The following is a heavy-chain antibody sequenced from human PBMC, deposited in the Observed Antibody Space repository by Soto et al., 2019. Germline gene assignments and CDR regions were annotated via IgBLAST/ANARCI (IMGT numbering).Heavy chain of an antibody. J-gene: IGHJ4*02. V-gene: IGHV2-5*01. D-gene: IGHD3-10*01. CDR1: GFSLSAVAVG. Sequence: QITLKESGPTLVKPTQTLTLTCTFSGFSLSAVAVGVGWIRQPPGKALEWLALIYWNNNKHYSPSLENRLTXTXDXXKNQVVLTMTDMDPVDTATYYCAHTYYTSGSFLDYWGQGTLVTVSS. CDR2: IYWNNNK. CDR3: AHTYYTSGSFLDY.